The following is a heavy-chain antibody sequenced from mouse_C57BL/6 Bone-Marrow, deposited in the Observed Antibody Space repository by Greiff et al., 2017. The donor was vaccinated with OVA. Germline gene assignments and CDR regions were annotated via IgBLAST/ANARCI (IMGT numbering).Heavy chain of an antibody. J-gene: IGHJ4*01. CDR1: GYTFTSYG. CDR3: AKRNGYYGKMDY. CDR2: IYPRSGNT. D-gene: IGHD2-3*01. Sequence: VQLKESGAELARPAASVKLSCKASGYTFTSYGISWVKQRTGQGLEWIGEIYPRSGNTYYNEKFKGKATLTADKSSSTAYMELRSLTSEDSAVYFCAKRNGYYGKMDYWGQGTSVTVSS. V-gene: IGHV1-81*01.